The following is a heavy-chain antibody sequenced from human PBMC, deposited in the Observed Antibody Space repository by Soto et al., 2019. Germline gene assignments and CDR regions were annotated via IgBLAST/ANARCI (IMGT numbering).Heavy chain of an antibody. D-gene: IGHD2-21*02. CDR2: TGSGGTI. CDR3: AKDAVYGDGLWLVAD. V-gene: IGHV3-23*04. CDR1: GFTVSTYY. Sequence: EVQLVESGGGLIQPGGSLRLSCAASGFTVSTYYMTWVRQAPGKGQEWVSGITGSGGTIEYAASVKGRFTISRDNSKNTVYLQMNSLRAEDTAMYYCAKDAVYGDGLWLVADWGQGTLVTVS. J-gene: IGHJ4*02.